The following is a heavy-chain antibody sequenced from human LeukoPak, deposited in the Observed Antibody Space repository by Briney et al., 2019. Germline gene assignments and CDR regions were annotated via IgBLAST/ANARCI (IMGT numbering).Heavy chain of an antibody. CDR2: ASYDGSIE. J-gene: IGHJ5*02. D-gene: IGHD3-10*01. V-gene: IGHV3-30*18. CDR3: AKDFYAFSGSGQNWFDP. CDR1: GFTLSTYG. Sequence: GRSLRLSCVASGFTLSTYGMRWVRQAPGKGLEWVAIASYDGSIEHYADSVKGRFTISRDTSKNTLYLQMNSLRAEDTAVYYCAKDFYAFSGSGQNWFDPWGQGTLVTVSS.